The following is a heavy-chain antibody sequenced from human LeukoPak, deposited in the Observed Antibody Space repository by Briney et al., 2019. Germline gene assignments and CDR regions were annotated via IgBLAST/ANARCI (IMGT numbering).Heavy chain of an antibody. D-gene: IGHD3-22*01. Sequence: GASVKVSCKASGYTFTGYYMHWVRQAPGQGLEWMEWINPNSGGTNYAQKFQGRVTMTRDTSISTAYMELSRLRSDDTAVYYCARDHGVYYDSSGYYPNWFDPWGQGTLVTVSS. V-gene: IGHV1-2*02. CDR2: INPNSGGT. CDR1: GYTFTGYY. CDR3: ARDHGVYYDSSGYYPNWFDP. J-gene: IGHJ5*02.